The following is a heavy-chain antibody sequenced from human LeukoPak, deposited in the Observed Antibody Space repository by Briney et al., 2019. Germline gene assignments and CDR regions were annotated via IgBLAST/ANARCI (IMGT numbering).Heavy chain of an antibody. V-gene: IGHV4-61*01. J-gene: IGHJ4*02. D-gene: IGHD5-24*01. CDR3: ARDWDGTRTFDY. CDR1: GGSISSSSYY. CDR2: IYYSGST. Sequence: SETLSLTCTVSGGSISSSSYYWGWIRQPPGKGLEWIGYIYYSGSTNYNPSLKSRVTISVDTSKNQFSLKLSSVTAADTAVYYCARDWDGTRTFDYWGQGTLVTVSS.